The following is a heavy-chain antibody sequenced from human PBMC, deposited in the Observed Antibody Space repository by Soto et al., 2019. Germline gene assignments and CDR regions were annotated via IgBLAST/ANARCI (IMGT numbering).Heavy chain of an antibody. Sequence: SETLSLTCTVSGGSISSYYWSWIRQPAGKGLEWIGRIYTSGSTNYNPSLKSRVTMSVDTSKNQFSLKLSSVTAADTAVYYCARSGSGSGSYYRNWFDPCGQGTLVTLSS. CDR3: ARSGSGSGSYYRNWFDP. D-gene: IGHD3-10*01. J-gene: IGHJ5*02. CDR2: IYTSGST. V-gene: IGHV4-4*07. CDR1: GGSISSYY.